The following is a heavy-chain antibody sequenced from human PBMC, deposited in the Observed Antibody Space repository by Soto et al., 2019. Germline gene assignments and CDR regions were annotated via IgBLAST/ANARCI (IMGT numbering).Heavy chain of an antibody. CDR3: AKAKGRSNFYYSGLDV. Sequence: SLRLSCAASGFTFGSYGMTWVRQAPGRGLECVSGITAATGTTYYADSVKGRFTISRDLSTNTLFLQMNSLRAADSAVYYCAKAKGRSNFYYSGLDVWGQGTTVTVSS. CDR1: GFTFGSYG. D-gene: IGHD1-26*01. CDR2: ITAATGTT. V-gene: IGHV3-23*01. J-gene: IGHJ6*02.